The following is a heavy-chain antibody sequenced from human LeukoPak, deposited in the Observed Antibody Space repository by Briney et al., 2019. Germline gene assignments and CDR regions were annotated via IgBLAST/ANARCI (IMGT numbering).Heavy chain of an antibody. J-gene: IGHJ4*02. V-gene: IGHV4-59*01. CDR3: AREGVAGTEIDY. D-gene: IGHD6-19*01. Sequence: SETLSLTCTVSGGSISSYYWSWNRQPPGRGLEWIGYIYYTGSTNYNPSLKSRVTISVDTSKNQFSLKLSSVTAADTAVYYCAREGVAGTEIDYWGQGTPVTVSS. CDR1: GGSISSYY. CDR2: IYYTGST.